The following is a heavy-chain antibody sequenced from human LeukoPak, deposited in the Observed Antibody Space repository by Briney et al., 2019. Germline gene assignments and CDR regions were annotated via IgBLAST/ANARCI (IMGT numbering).Heavy chain of an antibody. CDR3: ARPERVDTAMDAFDI. Sequence: SVKVSCKASGGTFSSYAISWVRQAPGQGLEWMGGIIPIFGTANYAQKFQGRVTITTDESTSTAYMELSSLRSEDTAVYYCARPERVDTAMDAFDIWGQGTMVIVSS. V-gene: IGHV1-69*05. D-gene: IGHD5-18*01. CDR2: IIPIFGTA. CDR1: GGTFSSYA. J-gene: IGHJ3*02.